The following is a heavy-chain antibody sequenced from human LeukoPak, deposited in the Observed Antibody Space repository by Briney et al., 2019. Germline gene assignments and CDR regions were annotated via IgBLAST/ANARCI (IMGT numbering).Heavy chain of an antibody. J-gene: IGHJ4*02. CDR3: AKDRGSGWFLSHFDY. CDR1: GFTFSSYG. V-gene: IGHV3-30*18. Sequence: PGGSLGLSCAASGFTFSSYGMHWVRQAPGKGLEWVAVISYDGSNKYYADSVKGRFTISRDNSKNTLYLQMNSLRAEDTAVYYCAKDRGSGWFLSHFDYWGQGTLVTVSS. D-gene: IGHD6-19*01. CDR2: ISYDGSNK.